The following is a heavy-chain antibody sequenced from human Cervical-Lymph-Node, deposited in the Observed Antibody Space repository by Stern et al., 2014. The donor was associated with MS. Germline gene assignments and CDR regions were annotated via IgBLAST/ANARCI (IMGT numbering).Heavy chain of an antibody. D-gene: IGHD5-24*01. J-gene: IGHJ6*02. V-gene: IGHV4-61*02. CDR3: ARDLVAPKKFNYYYGLDV. CDR1: GGSISSGDYY. Sequence: QVQLQESGPGLVKPSQTLSLTCTVSGGSISSGDYYWNWIRQPAGKGLEWIGRIYTSGTTNYNPSLMSRVTISLDTSKNPFSLKLSFVPAADTAVYYCARDLVAPKKFNYYYGLDVWGQGTTVTVSS. CDR2: IYTSGTT.